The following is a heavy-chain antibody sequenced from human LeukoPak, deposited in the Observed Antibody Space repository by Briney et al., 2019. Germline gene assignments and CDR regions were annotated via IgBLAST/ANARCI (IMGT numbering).Heavy chain of an antibody. J-gene: IGHJ4*02. V-gene: IGHV4-34*01. D-gene: IGHD3-16*02. CDR3: ARGQRSIRCYDYVSGSDRYTADFDY. Sequence: TLGALSVTPAVPGGSFRGYNWCWICEPPRKRLWWIGEINLSGSIKYTPSLTSRVATSLDASKNQFSLNLRCATSAHTPGYYFARGQRSIRCYDYVSGSDRYTADFDYWGQGTLVTVSS. CDR1: GGSFRGYN. CDR2: INLSGSI.